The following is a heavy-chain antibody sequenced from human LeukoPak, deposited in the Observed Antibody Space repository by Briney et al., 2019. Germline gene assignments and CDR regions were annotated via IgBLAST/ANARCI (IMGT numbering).Heavy chain of an antibody. CDR1: GFTFSSYA. J-gene: IGHJ4*02. Sequence: QPGGSLRLSWAASGFTFSSYAMSWVRQAPGKGLEWVSTISGSGGSTYYADSVKGRFTISRDNSKNTLYLQMNSLRAEDTAVYYCAKDQEDYGSAEDYWGQGTLVTVSS. CDR2: ISGSGGST. V-gene: IGHV3-23*01. D-gene: IGHD3-10*01. CDR3: AKDQEDYGSAEDY.